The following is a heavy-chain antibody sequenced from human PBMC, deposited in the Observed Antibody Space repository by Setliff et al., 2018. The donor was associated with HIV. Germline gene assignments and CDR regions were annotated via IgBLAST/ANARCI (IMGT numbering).Heavy chain of an antibody. D-gene: IGHD3-22*01. J-gene: IGHJ4*02. CDR3: ARHYYTDPFDY. CDR2: IYSSGAT. V-gene: IGHV4-4*08. CDR1: GGSISNYY. Sequence: SETLSLTCTVSGGSISNYYWSWIRQPPGKGLEWIGYIYSSGATDYNPSLKSRVTMSVDTSNSHFSLKLASVTAADTAVYYCARHYYTDPFDYWGQGTLVTVSS.